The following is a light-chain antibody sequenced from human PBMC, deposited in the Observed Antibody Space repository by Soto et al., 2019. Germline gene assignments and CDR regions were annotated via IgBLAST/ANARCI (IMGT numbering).Light chain of an antibody. CDR2: EVT. Sequence: QSALTQPPSASGSPGQSVTISCTGTSSDVGGYNFVSWYQQHPGKVPKLMIYEVTKRPSGVPDRFSGSKSSNTASLTVSGLQAEDEADYYCASYAGSITLFGGGTKLTVL. CDR1: SSDVGGYNF. J-gene: IGLJ2*01. CDR3: ASYAGSITL. V-gene: IGLV2-8*01.